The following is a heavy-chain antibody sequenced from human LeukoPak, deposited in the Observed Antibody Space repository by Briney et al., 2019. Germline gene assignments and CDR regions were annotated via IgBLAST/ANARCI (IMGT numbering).Heavy chain of an antibody. CDR2: ISGSGGST. Sequence: GSLRLSCAASGFTFSSYAMSWVRQAPGKGLEWVSAISGSGGSTYYADSVKGRFTISRDNSKNTLYLQINSLRAEDTAVYYCAKSVAADTALDHWGQGTLVTVSS. V-gene: IGHV3-23*01. J-gene: IGHJ4*02. D-gene: IGHD2-15*01. CDR1: GFTFSSYA. CDR3: AKSVAADTALDH.